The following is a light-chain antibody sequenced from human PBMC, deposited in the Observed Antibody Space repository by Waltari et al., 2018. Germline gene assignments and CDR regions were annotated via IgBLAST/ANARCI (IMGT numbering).Light chain of an antibody. CDR2: WAS. J-gene: IGKJ3*01. V-gene: IGKV4-1*01. CDR3: QQYYSTPLFT. Sequence: DIVMTQSTDSLAVSLGERATINCKSSQSVVYSSNNKNYLAWYQNKPGQPPKLLIYWASTRESGVPDRFSGSGSGTDFTLTISSLQAEDVTVYYCQQYYSTPLFTFGPGTKVDIK. CDR1: QSVVYSSNNKNY.